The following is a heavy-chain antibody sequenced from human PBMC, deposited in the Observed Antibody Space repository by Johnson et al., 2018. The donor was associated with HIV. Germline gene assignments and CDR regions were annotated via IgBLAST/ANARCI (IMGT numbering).Heavy chain of an antibody. CDR3: ARDGAESLGVPDREDSFDI. J-gene: IGHJ3*02. V-gene: IGHV3-23*04. D-gene: IGHD1-26*01. Sequence: VQLVESGGGVVQPGRSLRLSCAASGFTFSSYAMSWVRQAPGKGLEWVSAISGSGGSTYYADSVKGRFTISRDNSKNTLDLQMNSLRAEDTAGYYCARDGAESLGVPDREDSFDIWGQGTKVTVRS. CDR1: GFTFSSYA. CDR2: ISGSGGST.